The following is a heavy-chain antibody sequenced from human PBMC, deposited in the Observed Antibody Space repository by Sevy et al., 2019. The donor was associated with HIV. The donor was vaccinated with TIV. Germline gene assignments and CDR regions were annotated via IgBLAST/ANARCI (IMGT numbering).Heavy chain of an antibody. CDR1: GFTFSSYS. J-gene: IGHJ4*02. Sequence: GGSLRLSCAASGFTFSSYSMNWVRQAPGKGLEWVSFILHDGSRQDYADSVKGRFIISRDNSKNTVYLEMSGLRPEDTATYYCARDSNVYDSGGSLDSWGQGTLVTVSS. D-gene: IGHD6-25*01. CDR2: ILHDGSRQ. CDR3: ARDSNVYDSGGSLDS. V-gene: IGHV3-30*03.